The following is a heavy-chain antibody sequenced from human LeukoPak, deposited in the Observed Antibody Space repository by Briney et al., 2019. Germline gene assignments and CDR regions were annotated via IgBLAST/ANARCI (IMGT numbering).Heavy chain of an antibody. CDR3: ARIGRTITIFGVASMGWFDP. V-gene: IGHV4-39*01. CDR2: IYYSGRT. Sequence: SETLSLTCTVSVGSISISSYYWGWIRQPPGKGLEGIGSIYYSGRTYYNPSLKSRVTISVDTSKNQFSLKLSSVTAADTAVYYCARIGRTITIFGVASMGWFDPWGQGTLVTVSS. J-gene: IGHJ5*02. D-gene: IGHD3-3*01. CDR1: VGSISISSYY.